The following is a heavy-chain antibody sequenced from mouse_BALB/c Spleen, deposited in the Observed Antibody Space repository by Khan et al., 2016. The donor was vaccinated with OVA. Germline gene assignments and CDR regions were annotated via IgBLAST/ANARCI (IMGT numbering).Heavy chain of an antibody. CDR2: INPNTDNI. CDR3: ARGYDFFAS. J-gene: IGHJ3*01. Sequence: VQLQQSGPDLVKPGASVKISCKASGYSFTLYYMSWVRQSHGKSLEWIGRINPNTDNINYNQEFKGRAILTVDKSSNTAYMELRSLTCEDAAVYFCARGYDFFASWGQGTLVTVSA. CDR1: GYSFTLYY. V-gene: IGHV1-18*01. D-gene: IGHD2-14*01.